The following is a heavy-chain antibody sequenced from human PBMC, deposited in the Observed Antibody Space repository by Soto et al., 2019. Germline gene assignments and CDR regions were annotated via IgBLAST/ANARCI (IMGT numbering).Heavy chain of an antibody. CDR1: GFTFSSYA. V-gene: IGHV3-30-3*01. CDR3: ARDYYKYYDSSGYYRSPAY. J-gene: IGHJ4*02. Sequence: GGSLRLSCAASGFTFSSYAMHWVRQAPGKGLEWVALISYDGSDKDYADSVKGRFTISRDNSRNTLFLQMNNLRAEDTAVYYCARDYYKYYDSSGYYRSPAYWGQGTLVTVSS. D-gene: IGHD3-22*01. CDR2: ISYDGSDK.